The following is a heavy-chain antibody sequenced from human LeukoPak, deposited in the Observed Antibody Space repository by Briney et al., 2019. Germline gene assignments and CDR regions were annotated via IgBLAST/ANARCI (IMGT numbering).Heavy chain of an antibody. D-gene: IGHD3-10*01. CDR3: ARGRQYYYGSGSSGFDP. Sequence: GGSLRLSCAASGFTVSSNYMSWVRQAPGKGLEWVSAISGSGGSTYYADSVKGRFTISRDNSKNTLYLQMNSLRAEDTAVYYCARGRQYYYGSGSSGFDPWGQGTLVTVSS. CDR1: GFTVSSNY. J-gene: IGHJ5*02. CDR2: ISGSGGST. V-gene: IGHV3-23*01.